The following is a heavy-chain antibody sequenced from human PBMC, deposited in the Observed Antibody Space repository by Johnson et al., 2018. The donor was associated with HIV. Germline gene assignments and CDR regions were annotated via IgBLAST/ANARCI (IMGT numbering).Heavy chain of an antibody. CDR3: ARDGMHYDFWSGYAPDAFDI. V-gene: IGHV3-33*01. CDR1: GFTFSTYG. CDR2: MWYDGSNK. D-gene: IGHD3-3*01. J-gene: IGHJ3*02. Sequence: QVQLVESGGGVVQPGRSLRLSCAASGFTFSTYGMHWVRQAPGKGLEWVAVMWYDGSNKYYVDSVKGRFTISRDNAKNSLYLQMNSLRAEDTAVYYCARDGMHYDFWSGYAPDAFDIWGQGTMVTVSS.